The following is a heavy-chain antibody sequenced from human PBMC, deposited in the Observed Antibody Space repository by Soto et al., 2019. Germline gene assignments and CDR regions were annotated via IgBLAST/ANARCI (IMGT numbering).Heavy chain of an antibody. CDR1: GCSISSGGYY. Sequence: PSETLSLTCPVSGCSISSGGYYWSWIRQHPGKGLEWIGYIYYSGSTYYNPSLKSRVTISVDTSKNQFSLKLSSVTAADTAVYYCATAYRDYDAFDIWGQGTMVTVSS. J-gene: IGHJ3*02. CDR3: ATAYRDYDAFDI. CDR2: IYYSGST. V-gene: IGHV4-31*03. D-gene: IGHD4-17*01.